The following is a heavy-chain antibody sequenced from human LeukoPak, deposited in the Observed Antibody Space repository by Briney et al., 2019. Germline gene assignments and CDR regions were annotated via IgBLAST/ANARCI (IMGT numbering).Heavy chain of an antibody. CDR1: GFTFSSYG. CDR2: IRYDGSNK. Sequence: GGSLRLSCAASGFTFSSYGMHWVRQAPGKGLEWVAFIRYDGSNKYYADSVKGRFTISRDNSKNTLYLQMNSLRAEDTAVYCCARRPYDSSGHQGYYFDYWGQGTLVTVSS. V-gene: IGHV3-30*02. J-gene: IGHJ4*02. D-gene: IGHD3-22*01. CDR3: ARRPYDSSGHQGYYFDY.